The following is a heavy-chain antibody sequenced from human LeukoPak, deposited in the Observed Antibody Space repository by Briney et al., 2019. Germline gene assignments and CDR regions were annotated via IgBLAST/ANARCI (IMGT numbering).Heavy chain of an antibody. D-gene: IGHD1-26*01. J-gene: IGHJ4*02. CDR2: MNPNSGNT. CDR3: ARADSGSPRHRDKRPSYDY. Sequence: GASVKVSCKASGYTFTSCDINWVRQATGQGLEWMGWMNPNSGNTGYAQKFQGRVTMTRNTSISTAYMELSSLRSEDTAVYYCARADSGSPRHRDKRPSYDYWGQGTLVTVSS. CDR1: GYTFTSCD. V-gene: IGHV1-8*01.